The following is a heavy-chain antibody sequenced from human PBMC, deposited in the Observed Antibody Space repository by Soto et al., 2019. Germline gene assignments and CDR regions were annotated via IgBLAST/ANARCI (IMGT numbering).Heavy chain of an antibody. V-gene: IGHV3-23*01. J-gene: IGHJ4*02. CDR1: GFTFSSYA. Sequence: LGGSLRLSCAASGFTFSSYAMSWVRQAPGKGLEWVSAISGSGGSTYYADSVKGRFTISRDNSKNTLYLQMNSLRAEDTAVYYCAKTGRDTAMVIGGVDYWGQGTLVTVSS. CDR2: ISGSGGST. CDR3: AKTGRDTAMVIGGVDY. D-gene: IGHD5-18*01.